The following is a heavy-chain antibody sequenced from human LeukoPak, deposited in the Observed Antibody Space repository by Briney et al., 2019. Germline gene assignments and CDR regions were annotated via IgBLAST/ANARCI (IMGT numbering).Heavy chain of an antibody. V-gene: IGHV3-48*03. CDR1: GFTFSSYE. CDR3: AELGITMIGGV. D-gene: IGHD3-10*02. CDR2: ISSSSSTI. Sequence: GGSLRLSCAASGFTFSSYEMNWVRQAPGKGPEWVSYISSSSSTIYYADSVKGLFTISRDNAKNSLYLQMNSLRAEDTAVYYCAELGITMIGGVWGKGTTVTISS. J-gene: IGHJ6*04.